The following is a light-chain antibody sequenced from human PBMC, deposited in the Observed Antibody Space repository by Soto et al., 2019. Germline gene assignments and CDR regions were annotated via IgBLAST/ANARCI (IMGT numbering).Light chain of an antibody. J-gene: IGKJ4*01. V-gene: IGKV1-5*03. CDR2: KAF. Sequence: DIQMTQSPSTLSASVGDRVTITCRASQSISSWLAWYQQKPGKAPNLLIYKAFSLESGVPSRFSGSGSGTEFILTISSLQPDDFATYYCQQYNSWPLTFGGGTKVEIK. CDR3: QQYNSWPLT. CDR1: QSISSW.